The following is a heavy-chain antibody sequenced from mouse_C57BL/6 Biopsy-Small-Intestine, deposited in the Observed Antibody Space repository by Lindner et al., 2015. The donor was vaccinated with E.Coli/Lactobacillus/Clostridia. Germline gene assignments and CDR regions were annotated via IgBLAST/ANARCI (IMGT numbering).Heavy chain of an antibody. CDR1: GYSFTAYN. CDR3: TRSELFGY. Sequence: VQLQESGAELVKSGASVKISCKVSGYSFTAYNINWVKQSHGKSLEWIGNINPYSGSPTYNQKFKGKATLTVDRSSSTVYMQLNSLTSEDSAVYYCTRSELFGYWGQGTLVTVSA. CDR2: INPYSGSP. J-gene: IGHJ3*01. V-gene: IGHV1-39*01.